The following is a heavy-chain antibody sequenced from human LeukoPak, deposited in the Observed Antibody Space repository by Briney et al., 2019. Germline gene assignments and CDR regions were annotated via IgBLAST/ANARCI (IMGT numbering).Heavy chain of an antibody. V-gene: IGHV1-2*02. Sequence: ASVKVSCKASGYTFTGYYMHWVRQAPGQGLEWMGWINPNSGGTNYAQKFQGRVTITRNTSISTAYMELSSLRSEDTAVYYCAREGGTGNPWYFDYWGQGTLVTVSS. CDR2: INPNSGGT. CDR3: AREGGTGNPWYFDY. D-gene: IGHD3/OR15-3a*01. J-gene: IGHJ4*02. CDR1: GYTFTGYY.